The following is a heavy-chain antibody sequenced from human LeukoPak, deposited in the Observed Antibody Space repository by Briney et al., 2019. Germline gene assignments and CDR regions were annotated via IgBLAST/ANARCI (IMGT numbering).Heavy chain of an antibody. Sequence: SETLSLTCTVSGGSLSDYYWTWVRQPPGKGLDWIGYIYYSGSTNYNPSLKSRVTISVDTSKNQFSLKLSSVTAADTAVYYCAREVVGGSGYDRWRGYYFDYWGQGTLVTVSS. CDR3: AREVVGGSGYDRWRGYYFDY. V-gene: IGHV4-59*01. J-gene: IGHJ4*02. D-gene: IGHD5-12*01. CDR1: GGSLSDYY. CDR2: IYYSGST.